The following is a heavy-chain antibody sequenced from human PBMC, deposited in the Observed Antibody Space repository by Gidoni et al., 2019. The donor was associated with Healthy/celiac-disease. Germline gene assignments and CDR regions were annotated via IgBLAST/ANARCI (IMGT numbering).Heavy chain of an antibody. CDR3: ARDYGDNTGAFDI. CDR2: TSDNNGTT. Sequence: QAQLVQPGAQVTKPGLSVKASSKASAYTFTSYGISWVRQAPGQGLEWMGWTSDNNGTTNYAQKLQGRVTMTADTSTNTAYMELRGLGSDDAAVYYCARDYGDNTGAFDIWGQGTMVTVSS. J-gene: IGHJ3*02. V-gene: IGHV1-18*04. D-gene: IGHD4-17*01. CDR1: AYTFTSYG.